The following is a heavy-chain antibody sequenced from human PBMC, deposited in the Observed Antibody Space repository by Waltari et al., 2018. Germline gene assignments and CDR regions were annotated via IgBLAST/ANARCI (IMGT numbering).Heavy chain of an antibody. V-gene: IGHV4-4*02. CDR1: GGSISSSTW. D-gene: IGHD2-15*01. Sequence: QVQLQESGPGLVKPSGTLSLPCAVSGGSISSSTWWSWVRQPPGKGLKWMGEIYHSGITNYTPSLKSRVTISVDKSKNHLSLKLSSVTAADTAVYYGARSDRGSSDYWGQGTLVTVSS. CDR2: IYHSGIT. J-gene: IGHJ4*02. CDR3: ARSDRGSSDY.